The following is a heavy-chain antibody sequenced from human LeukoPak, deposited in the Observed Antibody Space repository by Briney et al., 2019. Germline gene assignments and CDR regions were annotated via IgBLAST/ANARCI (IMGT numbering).Heavy chain of an antibody. CDR2: IYYSGST. V-gene: IGHV4-59*01. Sequence: SETLSLTCTVSGDPMSRYYWSWIRQPPGKGLEWIGYIYYSGSTNYNPSLKSRVTMSVDTSKNKFSLNLSSVTAADTAVYYCAAFRQWLVILDYWGQGTLVTVSS. CDR1: GDPMSRYY. J-gene: IGHJ4*02. D-gene: IGHD6-19*01. CDR3: AAFRQWLVILDY.